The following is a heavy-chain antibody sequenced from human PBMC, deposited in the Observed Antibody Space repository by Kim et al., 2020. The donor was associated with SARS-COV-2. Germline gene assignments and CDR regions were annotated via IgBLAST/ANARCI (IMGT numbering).Heavy chain of an antibody. J-gene: IGHJ6*03. CDR2: ISSSGSTI. D-gene: IGHD2-2*01. V-gene: IGHV3-48*03. Sequence: GGSLRLSCAASGFTFSSYEMNWVRQAPGKGLEWVSYISSSGSTIYYADSVKGRFTISRDNAKNSLYLQMNSLRAEDTAVYYCARASDIVVVPVLPALNNYMDVWGKGTTVTVSS. CDR1: GFTFSSYE. CDR3: ARASDIVVVPVLPALNNYMDV.